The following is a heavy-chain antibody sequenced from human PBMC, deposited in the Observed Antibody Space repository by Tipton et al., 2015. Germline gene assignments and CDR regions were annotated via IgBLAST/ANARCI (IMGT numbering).Heavy chain of an antibody. J-gene: IGHJ4*02. CDR3: ASSNYYDTCWY. V-gene: IGHV4-39*01. D-gene: IGHD3-22*01. CDR2: IYSNGHT. Sequence: TLSLTCTVSGDSISSGAYYWSWIRQHPGKGLEWIGTIYSNGHTFYNPSLKSRLAMSLDTSKNQFNLNLSSVTAADRAVYYCASSNYYDTCWYWGQGTLVTVSS. CDR1: GDSISSGAYY.